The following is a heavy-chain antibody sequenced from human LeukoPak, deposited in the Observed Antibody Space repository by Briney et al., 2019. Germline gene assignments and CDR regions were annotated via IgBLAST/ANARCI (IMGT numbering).Heavy chain of an antibody. J-gene: IGHJ4*02. CDR2: IIPMFEIV. CDR3: AAGGPDSSGWYDFDY. CDR1: GGTFSSYA. V-gene: IGHV1-69*04. Sequence: SVKVSCKASGGTFSSYALNWVRQAPGQGLEWMGKIIPMFEIVDYAQKLQGRVTMTTDTSTSTAYMELRSLRSDDTAVYYCAAGGPDSSGWYDFDYWGQGTLVTVSS. D-gene: IGHD6-19*01.